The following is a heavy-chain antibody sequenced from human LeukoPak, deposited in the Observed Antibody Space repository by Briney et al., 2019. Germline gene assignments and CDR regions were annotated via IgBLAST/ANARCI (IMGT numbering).Heavy chain of an antibody. J-gene: IGHJ4*02. Sequence: SETLSLTCTVSGGSITSSTYYWGWIRQPSGKGLEWFGSVSYSGSTYSNPSLKTLVTISVDTSTNKFSLKLSSVTAADTAVYYCARQTMVRGVNTFDYWGQGTLVTVSS. CDR3: ARQTMVRGVNTFDY. D-gene: IGHD3-10*01. CDR1: GGSITSSTYY. CDR2: VSYSGST. V-gene: IGHV4-39*01.